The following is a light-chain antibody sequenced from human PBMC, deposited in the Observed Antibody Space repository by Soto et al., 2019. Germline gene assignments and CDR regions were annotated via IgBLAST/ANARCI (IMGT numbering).Light chain of an antibody. CDR2: GNS. CDR3: QSYYSSLSGYV. V-gene: IGLV1-40*01. J-gene: IGLJ1*01. CDR1: SSNIGAGYD. Sequence: QSVLTQPPSVSGAPGQRVTISCTGSSSNIGAGYDVHWYQQLPGTAPKLLIYGNSNRPSGVPDRFSGSKSGTSVSLAITGLQAADEADYYCQSYYSSLSGYVFGTGTKLTVL.